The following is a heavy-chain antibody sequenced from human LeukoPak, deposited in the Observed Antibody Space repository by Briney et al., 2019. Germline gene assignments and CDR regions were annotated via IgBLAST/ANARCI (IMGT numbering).Heavy chain of an antibody. J-gene: IGHJ4*02. Sequence: GPGGSLRLSCAASGFTFDDYGMSWVRQAPGKGLERVSGINWNGGSTGYADSVKGRFTISRDNAKNSLYLQMNSLRAEDTALYHCARDIGGCSSTSCSDLYFDYWGQGTLVTVSS. CDR3: ARDIGGCSSTSCSDLYFDY. CDR2: INWNGGST. V-gene: IGHV3-20*01. D-gene: IGHD2-2*01. CDR1: GFTFDDYG.